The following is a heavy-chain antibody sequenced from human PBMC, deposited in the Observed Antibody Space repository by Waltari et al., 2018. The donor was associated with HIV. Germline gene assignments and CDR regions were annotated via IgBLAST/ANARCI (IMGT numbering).Heavy chain of an antibody. CDR3: ARESEGYYASGTGNWFDP. CDR1: GFTFSSYW. V-gene: IGHV3-74*01. D-gene: IGHD3-10*01. CDR2: ITRDGSST. Sequence: EVQLVESGGGLVQPGGSLRLSCAASGFTFSSYWMHWVRQAPGKGLVLVSRITRDGSSTSYSDSVKGRFTISRDNAKNTLYLQMNSLRAEDTAVYYCARESEGYYASGTGNWFDPWGQGTLVTVSS. J-gene: IGHJ5*02.